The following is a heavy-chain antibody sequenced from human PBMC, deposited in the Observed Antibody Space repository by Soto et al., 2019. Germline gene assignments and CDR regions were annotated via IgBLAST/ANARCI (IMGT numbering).Heavy chain of an antibody. J-gene: IGHJ5*02. CDR3: ARAVHVPPNWFDP. V-gene: IGHV4-30-4*08. CDR1: GGSIGSGDNY. D-gene: IGHD6-6*01. CDR2: ISYRGST. Sequence: SETLSLTCTVSGGSIGSGDNYWSWIRQSPGEGLEWIGHISYRGSTSYNPSLKSRLSISLDTSKNQFSLKLSSVTAADTAVYYCARAVHVPPNWFDPWGQGTLVTVSS.